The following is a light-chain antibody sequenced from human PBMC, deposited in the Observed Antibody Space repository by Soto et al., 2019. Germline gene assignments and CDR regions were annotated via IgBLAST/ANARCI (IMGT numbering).Light chain of an antibody. V-gene: IGKV1-39*01. J-gene: IGKJ5*01. CDR1: QSISTF. Sequence: DIQMTQSPSSLAAAVGDRVTITCRASQSISTFLNWYQQKPGKAPNLLIYAASGLQSGVPSRFSGSGSGTDFTLTISSLQPEDFATYYCQKSYRTPITFGQGTRLEIK. CDR3: QKSYRTPIT. CDR2: AAS.